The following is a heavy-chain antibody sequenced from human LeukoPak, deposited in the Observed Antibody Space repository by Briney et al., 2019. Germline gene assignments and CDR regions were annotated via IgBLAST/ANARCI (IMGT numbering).Heavy chain of an antibody. V-gene: IGHV4-38-2*01. D-gene: IGHD3-3*01. J-gene: IGHJ4*02. Sequence: PSETLSLTCAVSGYSLGKNYYWGWIRQSPGKGLGWIGRIYGRASTSYNPSLMNRVPMSVDPYKNNFSLQLTSVTAADTAVYYCARYDSRGSASTKFDYWGPGIKVTVSS. CDR1: GYSLGKNYY. CDR3: ARYDSRGSASTKFDY. CDR2: IYGRAST.